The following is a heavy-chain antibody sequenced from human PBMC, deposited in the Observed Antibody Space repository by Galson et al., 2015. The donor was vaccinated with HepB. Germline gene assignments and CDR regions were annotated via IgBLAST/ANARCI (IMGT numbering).Heavy chain of an antibody. CDR3: ARHGVVPAASNWFDP. J-gene: IGHJ5*02. CDR2: IIPIFGTA. CDR1: GGTFSSYA. Sequence: SVKVSCKASGGTFSSYAISWVRQAPGQGLEWMGGIIPIFGTANYAQKFQGRVTITADESTSTAYMELSSLRSEDTAVYYCARHGVVPAASNWFDPWGQGTLVPVSS. V-gene: IGHV1-69*13. D-gene: IGHD2-2*01.